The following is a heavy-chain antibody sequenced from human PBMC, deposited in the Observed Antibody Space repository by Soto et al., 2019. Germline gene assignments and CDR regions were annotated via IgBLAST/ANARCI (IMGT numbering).Heavy chain of an antibody. CDR1: GGSISSYY. V-gene: IGHV4-59*01. CDR3: ARVRGYSSSPESNWFDP. CDR2: IYYSGST. J-gene: IGHJ5*02. Sequence: LETLSLTCTVSGGSISSYYWSWIRQPPGKGLEWIGYIYYSGSTNYNPSLKSRVTISVDTSKNQFSLKLSSVTAADTAVYYCARVRGYSSSPESNWFDPWGQGTLVTVSS. D-gene: IGHD6-13*01.